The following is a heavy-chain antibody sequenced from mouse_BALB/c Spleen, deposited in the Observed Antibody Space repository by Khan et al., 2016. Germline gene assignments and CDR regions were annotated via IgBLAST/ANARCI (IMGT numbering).Heavy chain of an antibody. Sequence: EVQLQESGPGLVKPYQSLSLTCSVTGYSITSGYYWNWIRQFPGNKLEWMGYLSYDGSNNYNPSLKNRISITRDTSKNQFFLKLNSVTTEDTATYYCARVGFPLYFDVWGAGTTVTVSS. J-gene: IGHJ1*01. CDR2: LSYDGSN. CDR3: ARVGFPLYFDV. V-gene: IGHV3-6*02. CDR1: GYSITSGYY.